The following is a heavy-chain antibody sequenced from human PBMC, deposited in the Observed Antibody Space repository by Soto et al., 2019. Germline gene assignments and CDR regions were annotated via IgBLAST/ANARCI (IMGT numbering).Heavy chain of an antibody. D-gene: IGHD6-13*01. CDR2: IYYSGST. J-gene: IGHJ6*02. Sequence: QVQLQESGPGLVKPSETLSLTCTVSGGSISSYYWSWIRQPPGKGLEWIGYIYYSGSTNYNPSLKSRVTISVDTSKNQFSLKLSSVTAADTAVYYCARQPSWYGYYYGMDVWGQGTTVTVSS. CDR1: GGSISSYY. V-gene: IGHV4-59*01. CDR3: ARQPSWYGYYYGMDV.